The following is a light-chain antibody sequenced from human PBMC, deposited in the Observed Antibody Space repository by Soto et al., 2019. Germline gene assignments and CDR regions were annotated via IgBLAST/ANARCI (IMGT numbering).Light chain of an antibody. CDR2: DAS. Sequence: DVQMTQSPSSLSASVGDRVTITCRASQSISSHLNWYQQIPGKAPKLLIYDASNLEIGVPSRFSGSGSGTDFTFTITSLQPEDIATYYCQQFDNLPLTFGGGTKVDI. V-gene: IGKV1-33*01. CDR1: QSISSH. CDR3: QQFDNLPLT. J-gene: IGKJ4*01.